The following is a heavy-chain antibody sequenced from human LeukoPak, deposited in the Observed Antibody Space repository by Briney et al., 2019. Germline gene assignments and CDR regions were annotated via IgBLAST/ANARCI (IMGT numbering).Heavy chain of an antibody. D-gene: IGHD6-13*01. CDR3: AKSSSSWAYYYYMDV. J-gene: IGHJ6*03. V-gene: IGHV3-30*02. CDR2: IRYDGSNK. CDR1: GFTFSSYG. Sequence: AGGSLRLSCAASGFTFSSYGMHWVRQAPGKGLEWVAFIRYDGSNKYYADSVKGRFTISRDNFKNTLYLQMNSLRAEDTAVYYCAKSSSSWAYYYYMDVWGKGTTVTISS.